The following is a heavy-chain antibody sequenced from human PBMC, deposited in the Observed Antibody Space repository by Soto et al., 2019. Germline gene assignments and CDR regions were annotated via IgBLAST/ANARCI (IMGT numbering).Heavy chain of an antibody. CDR2: INPNSGGT. Sequence: GASVKVSCKASGYTFTGYYMHWVRQAPGQGLEWMGWINPNSGGTNYAQKFQGWVTMTRDTSISTDYMELSRLRSDDTAVYYCAREIYGSGSYFDYYYGMDVWGQGTTVTVSS. CDR1: GYTFTGYY. J-gene: IGHJ6*02. V-gene: IGHV1-2*04. D-gene: IGHD3-10*01. CDR3: AREIYGSGSYFDYYYGMDV.